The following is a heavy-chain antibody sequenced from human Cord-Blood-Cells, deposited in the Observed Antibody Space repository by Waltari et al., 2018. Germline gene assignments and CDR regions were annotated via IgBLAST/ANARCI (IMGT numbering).Heavy chain of an antibody. D-gene: IGHD3-22*01. V-gene: IGHV1-69*01. J-gene: IGHJ4*02. Sequence: QVQLVQSGAEVKKPGSSVKVSCKASGGTFSSYAIRWVRQAPGQGLEWMGGIIPIFGTANYAQKFQGRVTITADESTSTAYMELSSLRSEDTAVYYCAREEEYYYDSSGYYFDYWGQGTLVTVSS. CDR2: IIPIFGTA. CDR3: AREEEYYYDSSGYYFDY. CDR1: GGTFSSYA.